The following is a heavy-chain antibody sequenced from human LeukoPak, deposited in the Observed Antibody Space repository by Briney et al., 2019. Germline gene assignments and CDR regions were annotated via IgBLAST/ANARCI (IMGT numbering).Heavy chain of an antibody. V-gene: IGHV4-59*01. D-gene: IGHD3/OR15-3a*01. CDR3: ARQTGSGLFILP. Sequence: SETLSLTCTVSGGSISTYYWSWIRQPPRKGLEWIAYIYYSGSTNYNPSLKSRVTISVDTSKSQFSLKLSSVTAADTAVYYCARQTGSGLFILPGGQGTLVTVSS. J-gene: IGHJ4*02. CDR2: IYYSGST. CDR1: GGSISTYY.